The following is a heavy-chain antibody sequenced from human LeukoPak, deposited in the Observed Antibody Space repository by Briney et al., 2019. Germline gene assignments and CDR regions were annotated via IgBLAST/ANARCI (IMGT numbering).Heavy chain of an antibody. CDR1: GYTLTGYY. CDR2: MNPNSGNT. D-gene: IGHD3-9*01. Sequence: ASVKVSCKASGYTLTGYYMHWVRQAPGQGLEWMGWMNPNSGNTGYAQKFQGRVTMTRNTSISTAYMELSSLRSEDTAVYYCARKYYDILTGYYDFDYWGQGTLVTVSS. J-gene: IGHJ4*02. CDR3: ARKYYDILTGYYDFDY. V-gene: IGHV1-8*02.